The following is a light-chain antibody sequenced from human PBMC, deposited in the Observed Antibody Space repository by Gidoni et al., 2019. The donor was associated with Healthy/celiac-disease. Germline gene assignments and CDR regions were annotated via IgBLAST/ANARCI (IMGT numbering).Light chain of an antibody. V-gene: IGKV3-11*01. J-gene: IGKJ4*01. CDR1: QSVSSY. CDR2: DAS. CDR3: QQRSNWPLT. Sequence: EIVFPPSPATLSLSPGERATLSCRASQSVSSYLAWYQQKPGQAPRLLIYDASNRATGIPDRFSGSGSGTDFTLTISSLEAEDFAVYYCQQRSNWPLTFGGGTKVEIK.